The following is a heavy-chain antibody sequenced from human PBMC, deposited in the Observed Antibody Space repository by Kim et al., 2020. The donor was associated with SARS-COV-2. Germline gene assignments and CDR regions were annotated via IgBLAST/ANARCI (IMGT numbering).Heavy chain of an antibody. CDR2: ISHSGRY. CDR1: GGSFSDHY. Sequence: SETLSLTCAVYGGSFSDHYWSWIRQPPGKGLQWIGEISHSGRYNYSPPLKSRVTISVDTSKNQFSLKLNSVSASDTAPYFCGRSGARCDSRDSWGQGTQV. D-gene: IGHD2-21*01. V-gene: IGHV4-34*01. CDR3: GRSGARCDSRDS. J-gene: IGHJ5*01.